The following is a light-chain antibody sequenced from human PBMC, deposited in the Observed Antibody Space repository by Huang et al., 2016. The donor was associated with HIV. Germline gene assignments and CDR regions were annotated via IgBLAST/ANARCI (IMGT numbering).Light chain of an antibody. J-gene: IGKJ1*01. Sequence: DVQMTQSPSTLSAYVGDRITITCRASQSINNYLAWYQQKAGKAPYRLIYKASTLDSGVPSRFSGSGSGTTFTLTISNLQPDDFATYYCQQYDSYWTFGQGTKVE. CDR3: QQYDSYWT. CDR2: KAS. V-gene: IGKV1-5*03. CDR1: QSINNY.